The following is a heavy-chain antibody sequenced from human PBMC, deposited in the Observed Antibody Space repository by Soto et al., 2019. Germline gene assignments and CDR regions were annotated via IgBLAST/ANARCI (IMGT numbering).Heavy chain of an antibody. CDR2: IYHSGST. Sequence: PSETLSLTCAVSGGSISSGGYSWSWIRQPPGKGLEWIGYIYHSGSTYYNPSLKSRVTISVDRSKNQFSLKLSSVTAADTAVYYCASLREVPYGSGSYSYYYYGMDVWGQGTTVTVSS. D-gene: IGHD3-10*01. J-gene: IGHJ6*02. CDR1: GGSISSGGYS. V-gene: IGHV4-30-2*01. CDR3: ASLREVPYGSGSYSYYYYGMDV.